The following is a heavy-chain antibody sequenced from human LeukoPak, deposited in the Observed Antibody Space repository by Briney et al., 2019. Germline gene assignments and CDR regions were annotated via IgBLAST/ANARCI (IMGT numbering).Heavy chain of an antibody. CDR2: IRYDGSNK. Sequence: GGSLRLSCAASGFTFSSYGMHWVRQAPGKGLERVAFIRYDGSNKYYADSVKGRFTISRDNSKNTLYLQMNSLRAEDTAVYYCAKGTVGWLPDDFDYWGQGTLVTVSS. D-gene: IGHD3-3*01. CDR3: AKGTVGWLPDDFDY. CDR1: GFTFSSYG. V-gene: IGHV3-30*02. J-gene: IGHJ4*02.